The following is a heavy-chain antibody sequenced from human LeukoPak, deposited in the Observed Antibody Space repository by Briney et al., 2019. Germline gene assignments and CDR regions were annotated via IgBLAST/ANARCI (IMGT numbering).Heavy chain of an antibody. Sequence: PGGSLRLSCATSGFNFSDSRMTWVRQAPGKGLQWVANINRDGTKKHFLDSVEGRFTISRDNAKKSLYLLMNSLRPQDTAVYFCVGGDWYFESWGQGTLVTVSS. J-gene: IGHJ4*02. CDR3: VGGDWYFES. V-gene: IGHV3-7*04. CDR2: INRDGTKK. CDR1: GFNFSDSR. D-gene: IGHD2-21*01.